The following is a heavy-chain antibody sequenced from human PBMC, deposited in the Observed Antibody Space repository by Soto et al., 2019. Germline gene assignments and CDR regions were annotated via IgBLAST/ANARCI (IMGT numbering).Heavy chain of an antibody. J-gene: IGHJ6*02. CDR1: GFTFTNYF. V-gene: IGHV1-46*01. D-gene: IGHD6-25*01. Sequence: QVQLVQSGAEVKKPGASVKVSCKASGFTFTNYFFHLVRQAPRQGLEWMGIISPHDGSTHYVPSVQGRVTMTSDTSTSTVYMELRSLRSEDTAAYYCARGDGRGSSGFYYYYGMDVWCHGTTVTVSS. CDR2: ISPHDGST. CDR3: ARGDGRGSSGFYYYYGMDV.